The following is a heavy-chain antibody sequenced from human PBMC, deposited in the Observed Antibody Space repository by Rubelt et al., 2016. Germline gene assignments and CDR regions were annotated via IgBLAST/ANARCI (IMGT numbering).Heavy chain of an antibody. Sequence: QLQLQESGPGLVKPSETLSLTCTVSGGSISSSSYYWGWIRQPPGKGLEWIGYIYYSGSTNYNPSLKSRVTISVDTSKNQFSLKLSSVTAADTAVYYCARDIVDAFDIWGQGTMVTVSS. D-gene: IGHD5-12*01. CDR3: ARDIVDAFDI. CDR1: GGSISSSSYY. J-gene: IGHJ3*02. V-gene: IGHV4-61*05. CDR2: IYYSGST.